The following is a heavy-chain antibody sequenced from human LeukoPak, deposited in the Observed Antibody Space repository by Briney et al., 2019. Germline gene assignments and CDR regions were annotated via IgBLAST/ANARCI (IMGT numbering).Heavy chain of an antibody. D-gene: IGHD6-13*01. CDR1: GFTFDDYA. V-gene: IGHV3-74*01. J-gene: IGHJ6*03. Sequence: GRSLRLSCAASGFTFDDYAMHWVRQAPGKGLEWVSRINSDGSSTSYADSVKGRFAISRDNAKNTLYLQMNSLRAEDTAVYYCARDSSSWSPYYYYYMDVWGKGTTVTVSS. CDR3: ARDSSSWSPYYYYYMDV. CDR2: INSDGSST.